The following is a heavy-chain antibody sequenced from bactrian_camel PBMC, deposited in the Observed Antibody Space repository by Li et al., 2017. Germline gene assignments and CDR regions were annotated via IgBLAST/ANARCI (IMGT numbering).Heavy chain of an antibody. CDR2: FINTFGRTT. D-gene: IGHD6*01. J-gene: IGHJ4*01. CDR1: GNTYNLNC. V-gene: IGHV3S53*01. Sequence: QLVESGGDSVQAGGSVRLSCAASGNTYNLNCLGWFRQAPGMEREQVAVFINTFGRTTRYADSVKGRFTISQDDAKNTAYLQMNNLKPEDTAMYYCAADVGSMSGNCQPNYWGQGTQV. CDR3: AADVGSMSGNCQPNY.